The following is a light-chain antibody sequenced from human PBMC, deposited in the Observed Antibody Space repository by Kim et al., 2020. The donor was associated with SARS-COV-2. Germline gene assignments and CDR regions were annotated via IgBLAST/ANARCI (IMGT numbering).Light chain of an antibody. V-gene: IGKV1-5*01. CDR2: DAT. J-gene: IGKJ2*01. Sequence: ASVGDRGTITCRASQNIDSWLAWYQQKPGKAPKYLIYDATTLKSGVPSRFSGRGSGTQFTLTITSLQPDDFATYYCQQYSSYSYTFGQGTKLEI. CDR3: QQYSSYSYT. CDR1: QNIDSW.